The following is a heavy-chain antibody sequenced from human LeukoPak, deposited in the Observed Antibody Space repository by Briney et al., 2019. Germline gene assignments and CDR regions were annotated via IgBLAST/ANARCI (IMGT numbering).Heavy chain of an antibody. CDR1: GVTFSSYT. CDR3: ALYRGYYGSGSYIGWFDP. J-gene: IGHJ5*02. D-gene: IGHD3-10*01. V-gene: IGHV3-23*01. Sequence: PGGSLRLSCAASGVTFSSYTMSWVRQAPGEGLERLSAINNRGSSTYYADSVKGRFTISRDNSKNTLYLQMNSLRVEDTAVYYCALYRGYYGSGSYIGWFDPWGQGALVTVSS. CDR2: INNRGSST.